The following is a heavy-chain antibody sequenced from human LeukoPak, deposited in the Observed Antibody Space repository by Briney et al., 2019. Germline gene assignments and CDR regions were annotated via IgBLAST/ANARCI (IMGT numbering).Heavy chain of an antibody. V-gene: IGHV1-69*04. D-gene: IGHD5-18*01. Sequence: SVKVSCKASRGTFSSYAISWVRQAPGQGLEWMGRIIPILGIANYAQKFQGRVTITADKSTSTAYMELSSLRSEDTAVYYCASGIQLWLRFDYWGQGTLVTVSS. CDR3: ASGIQLWLRFDY. CDR1: RGTFSSYA. CDR2: IIPILGIA. J-gene: IGHJ4*02.